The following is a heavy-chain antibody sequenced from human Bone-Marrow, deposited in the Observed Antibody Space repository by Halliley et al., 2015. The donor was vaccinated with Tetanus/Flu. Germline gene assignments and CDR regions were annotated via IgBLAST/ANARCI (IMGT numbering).Heavy chain of an antibody. J-gene: IGHJ4*02. V-gene: IGHV4-31*03. CDR2: IFYPGST. CDR1: GGSISSGGYY. Sequence: TLSLTCTVSGGSISSGGYYWSWIRQNPGKGLEWIGYIFYPGSTYYNPSLESRATISDDTSKHQFSLKLSSVTAADPAVYYCARFSCSFCVSHGPFYYWGQGSLVPVPS. D-gene: IGHD3-3*01. CDR3: ARFSCSFCVSHGPFYY.